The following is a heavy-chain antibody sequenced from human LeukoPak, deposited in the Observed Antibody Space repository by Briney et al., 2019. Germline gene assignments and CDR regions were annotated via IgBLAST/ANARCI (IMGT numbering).Heavy chain of an antibody. D-gene: IGHD3-3*01. J-gene: IGHJ6*03. CDR2: IRSKANSYAT. V-gene: IGHV3-73*01. CDR3: TRHKDDFWRGRYYYYMDV. Sequence: GGSLGLSCAASGFTFSGSAMHWVRQASGKGLEWVGRIRSKANSYATAYAASVKGRFTISRDDSKNTAYLQMNSLKTEDTAVYYCTRHKDDFWRGRYYYYMDVWGKGTTVTVSS. CDR1: GFTFSGSA.